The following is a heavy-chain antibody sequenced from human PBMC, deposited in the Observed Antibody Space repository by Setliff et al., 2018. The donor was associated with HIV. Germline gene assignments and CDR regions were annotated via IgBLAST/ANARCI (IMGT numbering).Heavy chain of an antibody. CDR1: GASISSGGYY. V-gene: IGHV3-48*01. J-gene: IGHJ4*02. CDR3: ARDDYDISTGYYPD. CDR2: ISSSNSI. D-gene: IGHD3-9*01. Sequence: ETLSLTCTVSGASISSGGYYWNWVRQAPGKGLEWVSYISSSNSIYYADSVRGRFTISRDNAKSSLYLQMTSLRAEDTAVYYCARDDYDISTGYYPDWGQGTLVTVSS.